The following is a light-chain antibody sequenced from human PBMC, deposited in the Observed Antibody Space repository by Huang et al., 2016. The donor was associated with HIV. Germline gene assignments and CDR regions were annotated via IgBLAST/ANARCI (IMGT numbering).Light chain of an antibody. CDR2: GAS. V-gene: IGKV3-20*01. CDR1: QSVSSSY. Sequence: EMVLTQSPGTLFLSPGERATISCRASQSVSSSYLAWYQQQPGQAPRLVIHGASSRATGIPDRFSGSGSGTDFNLTISRLEPEDFAVYYCQQYGTSPQTFGQGTKVEIK. J-gene: IGKJ1*01. CDR3: QQYGTSPQT.